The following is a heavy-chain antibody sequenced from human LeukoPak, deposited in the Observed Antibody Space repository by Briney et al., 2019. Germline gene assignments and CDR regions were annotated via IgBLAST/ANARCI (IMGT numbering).Heavy chain of an antibody. CDR1: GFTFSDFY. CDR3: ASSSEGDFDY. CDR2: KSTSGRTR. Sequence: PGGSLRLSCAASGFTFSDFYMSWLPQAPGKGLEWVSYKSTSGRTRYYEDSGNGRFTISSDNAKNSLYLQMSSVRAEVTAVYYCASSSEGDFDYWGQGTLVTVSS. D-gene: IGHD3-10*01. J-gene: IGHJ4*02. V-gene: IGHV3-11*01.